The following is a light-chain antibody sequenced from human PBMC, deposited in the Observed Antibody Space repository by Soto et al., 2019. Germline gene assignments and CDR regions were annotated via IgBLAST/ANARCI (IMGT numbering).Light chain of an antibody. J-gene: IGKJ2*01. CDR3: MQATQSYT. V-gene: IGKV2-24*01. CDR2: KIS. Sequence: DIVLTQTPLSSPVTLGQPASISCRSSQSLVHGDGNTYFNWHLQRPGQPPRLLIYKISKRFPGVPDRFSGSGAGTDFTLKISRVEAEDVGVYYCMQATQSYTFCQGTKLEIK. CDR1: QSLVHGDGNTY.